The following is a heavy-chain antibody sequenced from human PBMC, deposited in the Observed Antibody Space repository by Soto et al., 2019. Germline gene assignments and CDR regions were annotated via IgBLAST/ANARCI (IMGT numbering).Heavy chain of an antibody. CDR3: ARGPSSSWYSWFDP. V-gene: IGHV4-34*01. D-gene: IGHD6-13*01. J-gene: IGHJ5*02. Sequence: SETLSLTCAVYGGSFSGYYWSWIRQPPGKGLEWIGEINHSGSTNYNPSLKSRVTISVDTSKNQFSLKLSSVTAADTAVYYCARGPSSSWYSWFDPWGQGTLVTVSS. CDR2: INHSGST. CDR1: GGSFSGYY.